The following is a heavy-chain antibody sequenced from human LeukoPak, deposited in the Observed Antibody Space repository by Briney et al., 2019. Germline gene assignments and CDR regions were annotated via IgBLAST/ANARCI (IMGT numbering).Heavy chain of an antibody. CDR3: ARGEQLSSGYAFDI. V-gene: IGHV4-4*07. CDR1: GGSISSYY. Sequence: SETLSLTCTVSGGSISSYYWSWIRQPAGKGLEWIGRIYTSGSTNYSPSLKSRVTMSVDTSKNQFSLKLSSVTAADTAVYYCARGEQLSSGYAFDIWGQGTMVTVSS. J-gene: IGHJ3*02. CDR2: IYTSGST. D-gene: IGHD3-16*02.